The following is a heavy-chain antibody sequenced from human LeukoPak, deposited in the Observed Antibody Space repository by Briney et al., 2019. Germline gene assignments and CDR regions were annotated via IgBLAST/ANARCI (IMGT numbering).Heavy chain of an antibody. CDR3: AKQLGYCSDGSCYFPY. V-gene: IGHV3-23*01. D-gene: IGHD2-15*01. CDR2: ISNNGGYT. Sequence: QPGGSLRLSCAASGFTFSSSAMSWFRQAPGKGLEWVSAISNNGGYTYYADSVQGRFTISRDNSKSTLCLQMNSLRAEDTAVYYCAKQLGYCSDGSCYFPYWGQGTLVTVSS. CDR1: GFTFSSSA. J-gene: IGHJ4*02.